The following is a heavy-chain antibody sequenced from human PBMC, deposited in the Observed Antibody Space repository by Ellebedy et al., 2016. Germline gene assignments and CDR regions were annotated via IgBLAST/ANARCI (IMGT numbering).Heavy chain of an antibody. J-gene: IGHJ4*02. CDR2: ISGSGGST. D-gene: IGHD2-2*01. CDR1: GFTFSSYA. V-gene: IGHV3-23*01. CDR3: ARSHVGYCSSIICSARGWGDDY. Sequence: GGSLRLSXAASGFTFSSYAMSWVRQAPGKGLEWVSAISGSGGSTYYADSVKGRFTISRDNSKNTLYLQMNSLRAEDTAVYYCARSHVGYCSSIICSARGWGDDYWGQGTLVTVSS.